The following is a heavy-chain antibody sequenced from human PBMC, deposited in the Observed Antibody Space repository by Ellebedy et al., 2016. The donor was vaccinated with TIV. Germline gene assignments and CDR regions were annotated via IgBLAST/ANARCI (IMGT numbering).Heavy chain of an antibody. Sequence: PGGSLRLSCSASGFTFNIYAMSWVRQAPGKGLEWVSLISASGDSTYYADSVKGRFTISRDNAKISLYLQMNSLTAEDTAVYYCANGAYDIWGQGTMVTVSS. CDR2: ISASGDST. CDR3: ANGAYDI. V-gene: IGHV3-23*01. J-gene: IGHJ3*02. CDR1: GFTFNIYA.